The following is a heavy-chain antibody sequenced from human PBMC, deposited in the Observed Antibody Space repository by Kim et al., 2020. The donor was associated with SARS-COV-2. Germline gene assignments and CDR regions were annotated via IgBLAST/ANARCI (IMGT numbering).Heavy chain of an antibody. CDR2: IYPGDSDT. Sequence: GESLKISCKGSGYSFTSYWIGWVRQMPGKGLEWMGIIYPGDSDTRYSPSFQGQVTISADKSISTAYLQWSSLKASDTAMYYCARVLLWFGELFPSELGFDPWGQGTLVTVSS. D-gene: IGHD3-10*01. CDR3: ARVLLWFGELFPSELGFDP. CDR1: GYSFTSYW. V-gene: IGHV5-51*01. J-gene: IGHJ5*02.